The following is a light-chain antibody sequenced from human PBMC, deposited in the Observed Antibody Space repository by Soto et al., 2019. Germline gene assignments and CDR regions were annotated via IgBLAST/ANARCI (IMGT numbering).Light chain of an antibody. V-gene: IGKV1-27*01. Sequence: DIQMTQSPASLSASVGDRVIITCRASQGINNYLVWYQQKPGRVPKVLIYDASTLQSGVPSRFSGSGSGTDFPLTSSSLQPEDVATYYCQKYNRAPWTFGQGTKVEIK. J-gene: IGKJ1*01. CDR1: QGINNY. CDR2: DAS. CDR3: QKYNRAPWT.